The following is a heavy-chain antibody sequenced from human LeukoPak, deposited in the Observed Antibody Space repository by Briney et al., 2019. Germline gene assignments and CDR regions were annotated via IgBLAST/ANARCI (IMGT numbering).Heavy chain of an antibody. J-gene: IGHJ6*02. CDR1: GGTFSSYA. V-gene: IGHV1-69*13. CDR3: ARDRRIAVAGTYYYYGMDV. CDR2: IIPIFGTA. D-gene: IGHD6-19*01. Sequence: SVKVSCKASGGTFSSYAISWARQAPGQGLEWMGGIIPIFGTANYAQKFQGRVTITADESTSTAYMELSSLRSEDTAVYYCARDRRIAVAGTYYYYGMDVWGQGTTVTVSS.